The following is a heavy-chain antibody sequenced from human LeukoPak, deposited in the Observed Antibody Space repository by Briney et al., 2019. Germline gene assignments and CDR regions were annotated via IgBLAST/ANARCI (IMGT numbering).Heavy chain of an antibody. Sequence: ASVKVSCKASGYTFTSYGITWVLQAPGQGLEWVGWISAYNGNTNYAQKLQGRVTMTTDTSTSTAYMELRSLRSDDTAVYYCARSPTVTTKNWFDPWGQGTLVTVSS. D-gene: IGHD4-11*01. J-gene: IGHJ5*02. CDR3: ARSPTVTTKNWFDP. CDR2: ISAYNGNT. CDR1: GYTFTSYG. V-gene: IGHV1-18*01.